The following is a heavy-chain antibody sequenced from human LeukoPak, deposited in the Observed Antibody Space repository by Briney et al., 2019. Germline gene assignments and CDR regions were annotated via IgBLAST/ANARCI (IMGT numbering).Heavy chain of an antibody. V-gene: IGHV3-33*01. CDR1: GFTFNSYD. J-gene: IGHJ4*02. CDR3: ARYVGGGSSGGFDY. CDR2: IWYDGSNK. D-gene: IGHD2-15*01. Sequence: GRSLRLSCAASGFTFNSYDMHWIRQAPGKGLEWVALIWYDGSNKYYPDSVKGRFTISRDNSKNTLYLQMNSLRAEDTAVYYCARYVGGGSSGGFDYWGQGTLVTVSS.